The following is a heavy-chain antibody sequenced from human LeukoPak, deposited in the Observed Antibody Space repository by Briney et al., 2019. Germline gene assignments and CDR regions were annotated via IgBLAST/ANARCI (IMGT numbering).Heavy chain of an antibody. J-gene: IGHJ2*01. CDR1: GFTFSSYT. V-gene: IGHV3-21*01. D-gene: IGHD2-2*01. CDR3: ARDAYCSSTSCKEYFDL. Sequence: GGSPRLSCAASGFTFSSYTMNWVRQAPGKGLEWVSSISSSSNYIYYADSVKGRFTISRDNAKNSLYLQMNSLRAEDTAVYYCARDAYCSSTSCKEYFDLWGRGTLVTVSS. CDR2: ISSSSNYI.